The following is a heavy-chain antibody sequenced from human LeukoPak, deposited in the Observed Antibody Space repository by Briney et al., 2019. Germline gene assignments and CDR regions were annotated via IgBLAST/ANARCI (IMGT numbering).Heavy chain of an antibody. CDR2: ISGSGGST. D-gene: IGHD3-9*01. CDR1: GFTFSSYA. V-gene: IGHV3-23*01. J-gene: IGHJ4*02. Sequence: GSLRLSCAASGFTFSSYAMSWVRQAPGKGLEWVSAISGSGGSTYYADSVKGRFTISRDNSKNTLYLQMNSLRAEDTAVYYCAKRYYDILTGSKYYFDYWGQGTLVTVSS. CDR3: AKRYYDILTGSKYYFDY.